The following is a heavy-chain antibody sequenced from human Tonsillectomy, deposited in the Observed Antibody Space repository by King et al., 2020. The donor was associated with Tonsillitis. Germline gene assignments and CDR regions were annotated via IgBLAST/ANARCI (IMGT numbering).Heavy chain of an antibody. D-gene: IGHD5-24*01. Sequence: VQLVESGGGVVQPGGSLRLSCAASGFTFSTYGMHWVRQAPGKGLEWVAVISYDGSRKYYADSVKGRFTISRDNSEDTLYLQMNSLRVEDTAVYYCARDWVRVEMATGGQGALVTVPS. V-gene: IGHV3-33*05. J-gene: IGHJ4*02. CDR2: ISYDGSRK. CDR1: GFTFSTYG. CDR3: ARDWVRVEMAT.